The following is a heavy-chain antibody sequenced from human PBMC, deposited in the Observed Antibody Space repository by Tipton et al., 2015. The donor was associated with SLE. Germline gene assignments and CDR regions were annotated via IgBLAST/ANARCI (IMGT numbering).Heavy chain of an antibody. D-gene: IGHD6-6*01. CDR3: ARKYSSAYEGFDI. V-gene: IGHV4-61*09. CDR1: GGSVSSGSYY. CDR2: IYTTGTT. Sequence: TLSLTCTVSGGSVSSGSYYWSWIRQPAGKGLEWVGHIYTTGTTSYNPSLKSRVTISGDTSKNHFSLTLSSVTAADTAVYYCARKYSSAYEGFDIWGQGTLVSVSS. J-gene: IGHJ3*02.